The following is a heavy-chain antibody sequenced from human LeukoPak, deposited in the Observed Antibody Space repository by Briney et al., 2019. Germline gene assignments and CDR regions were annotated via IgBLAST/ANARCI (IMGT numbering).Heavy chain of an antibody. D-gene: IGHD2-2*01. CDR2: VSGSSAFI. V-gene: IGHV3-21*06. J-gene: IGHJ5*02. CDR3: ARCDIVVVPAARWFDP. CDR1: GFTFRTYS. Sequence: GGSLRLSCAASGFTFRTYSINWVRQAPGKGLEWVSSVSGSSAFIYYAESVKGRFTISRDNAKNSVYLQLSSLRVEDTAVYYCARCDIVVVPAARWFDPWGQGTLVTVSS.